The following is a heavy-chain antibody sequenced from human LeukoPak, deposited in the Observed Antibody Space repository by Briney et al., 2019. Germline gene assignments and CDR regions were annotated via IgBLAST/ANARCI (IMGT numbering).Heavy chain of an antibody. CDR2: ISSGSSYI. CDR1: GFTFSSYS. CDR3: ARAEGFNWFDP. J-gene: IGHJ5*02. Sequence: PGGSLRLSCAASGFTFSSYSMNWVRQAPGKGLEWVSSISSGSSYIYYADSVKGRFTISRDNAKNSLYLQMNSLRAEDTAVYYCARAEGFNWFDPWGQGTLVTVSS. V-gene: IGHV3-21*01.